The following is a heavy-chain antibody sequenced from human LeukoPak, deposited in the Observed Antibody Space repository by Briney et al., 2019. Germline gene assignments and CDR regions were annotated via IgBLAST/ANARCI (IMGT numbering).Heavy chain of an antibody. CDR1: GGSLSGYY. D-gene: IGHD4-17*01. V-gene: IGHV4-34*01. J-gene: IGHJ4*02. CDR2: INHSGAT. CDR3: ARGIYGVYYFDY. Sequence: SETLSLTCAVYGGSLSGYYWSWIRQPPGKGLEWIGEINHSGATNYNPSLKSRVTIAVDTSKYQFSLRLSSVTAADTAMYYCARGIYGVYYFDYWGQGALVTVSS.